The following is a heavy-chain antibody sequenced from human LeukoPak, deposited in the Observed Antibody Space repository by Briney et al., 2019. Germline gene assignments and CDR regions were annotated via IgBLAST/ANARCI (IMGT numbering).Heavy chain of an antibody. CDR2: INPNSGGT. D-gene: IGHD3-22*01. Sequence: ASVKVSCKASGYTFTGYYMHWVRQAPGQGLEWMGWINPNSGGTNYAQKFQGRVTMTRDTSISTAYMELSRLRSDDTAVYYYARDLYYYDSSGYYYFDYWGQGTLVTVSS. V-gene: IGHV1-2*02. CDR3: ARDLYYYDSSGYYYFDY. CDR1: GYTFTGYY. J-gene: IGHJ4*02.